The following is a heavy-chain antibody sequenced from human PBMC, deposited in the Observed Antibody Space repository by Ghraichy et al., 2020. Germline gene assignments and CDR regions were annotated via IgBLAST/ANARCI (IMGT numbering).Heavy chain of an antibody. CDR3: ARVRRLDDYGVDD. V-gene: IGHV1-69*04. Sequence: SVKVSCKASGGTFSSYAISWVRQTPGQGLEWMGRIIPILGIANYAQKFQGRVTITADKSTSTAYMELISLRSEDTAVYYCARVRRLDDYGVDDWGQGTLVTVSS. CDR1: GGTFSSYA. J-gene: IGHJ4*02. D-gene: IGHD4-17*01. CDR2: IIPILGIA.